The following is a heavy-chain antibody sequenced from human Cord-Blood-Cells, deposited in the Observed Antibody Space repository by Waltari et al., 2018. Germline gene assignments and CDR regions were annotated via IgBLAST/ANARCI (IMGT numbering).Heavy chain of an antibody. CDR3: AGAMVQGVLDY. CDR1: GGSFSGYY. V-gene: IGHV4-34*01. D-gene: IGHD3-10*01. Sequence: QVQLQQWGAGLLKRSETLSLTCAVYGGSFSGYYCGWIRQHPGTGLEWIGEINHSGSTNYNPSLKRRVTISVDTSKNQFSLMLSSVTAADTAVYYCAGAMVQGVLDYWGQGTLVTVSS. J-gene: IGHJ4*02. CDR2: INHSGST.